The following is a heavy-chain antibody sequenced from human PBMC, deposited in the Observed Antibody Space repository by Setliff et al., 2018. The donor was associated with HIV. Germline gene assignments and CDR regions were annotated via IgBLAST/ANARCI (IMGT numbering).Heavy chain of an antibody. CDR1: GGSISSYY. Sequence: NPSETLSLTCTVSGGSISSYYWSWIRQPPGKGLEWIGSAGSADYGGNAYYNPSLKSRVTISVETSKNQFSLKLTSVTAADTAVYYCARSYCGGGLCFRGLDLWGQGTTVTVSS. CDR3: ARSYCGGGLCFRGLDL. J-gene: IGHJ6*02. V-gene: IGHV4-39*07. CDR2: AGSADYGGNA. D-gene: IGHD2-21*01.